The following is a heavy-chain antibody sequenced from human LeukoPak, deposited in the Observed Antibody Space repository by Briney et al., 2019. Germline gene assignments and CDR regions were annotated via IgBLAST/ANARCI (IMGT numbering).Heavy chain of an antibody. CDR1: GFTFSSHG. CDR3: ARVLTYYYDSSGYYYASLLYFDY. V-gene: IGHV3-21*01. Sequence: GGSLRLSCVASGFTFSSHGMNWVRQAPGKGLEWVSSIISSSSYIYYADSVKGRFTISRDNAKHSMYLQMNSLRAEDTAVYYCARVLTYYYDSSGYYYASLLYFDYWGQGTLVTVSS. J-gene: IGHJ4*02. CDR2: IISSSSYI. D-gene: IGHD3-22*01.